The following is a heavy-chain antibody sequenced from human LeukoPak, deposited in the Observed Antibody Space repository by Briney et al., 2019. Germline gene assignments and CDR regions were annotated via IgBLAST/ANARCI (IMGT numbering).Heavy chain of an antibody. CDR3: ARESACGTTNCLAPADWLDP. Sequence: ASMKVSCKASGYTFTGYYMHWVRQAPGQGLEWMGWISPNSGDTDIAQRFQGRVTMTRDTSIATSYMEVDSLTSDDTAVYYCARESACGTTNCLAPADWLDPWGQGTLVIVSS. J-gene: IGHJ5*02. CDR1: GYTFTGYY. V-gene: IGHV1-2*02. CDR2: ISPNSGDT. D-gene: IGHD2-2*01.